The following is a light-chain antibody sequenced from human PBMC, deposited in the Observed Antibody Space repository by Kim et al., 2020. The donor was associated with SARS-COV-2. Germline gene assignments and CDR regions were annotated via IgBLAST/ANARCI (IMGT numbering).Light chain of an antibody. CDR1: ESIGNT. CDR2: RAS. V-gene: IGKV3D-15*01. J-gene: IGKJ4*01. Sequence: SPGGRAPRSCRASESIGNTLAWYQQRSGQPPRLLIYRASTRATGIPARFSGSGSGTDFTLTISGLQSEDFAVYHCQQYGDWPPLTFGGGTKVDIK. CDR3: QQYGDWPPLT.